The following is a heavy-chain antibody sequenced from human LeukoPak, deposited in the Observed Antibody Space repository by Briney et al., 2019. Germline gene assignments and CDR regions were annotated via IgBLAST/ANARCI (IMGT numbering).Heavy chain of an antibody. CDR2: IIPIFGTP. CDR3: ARARYSVRERIRTHFDY. Sequence: SVKVSCKASRGTFNNNAISWVRQAPGQGLEWMGGIIPIFGTPNYAQKFQGRVTITADESTSTAYMELSSLRSEDTAVYYCARARYSVRERIRTHFDYWGQGTLVTVSS. CDR1: RGTFNNNA. J-gene: IGHJ4*02. D-gene: IGHD3-10*02. V-gene: IGHV1-69*13.